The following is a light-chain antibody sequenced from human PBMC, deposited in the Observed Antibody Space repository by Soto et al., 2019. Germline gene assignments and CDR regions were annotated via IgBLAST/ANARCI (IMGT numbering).Light chain of an antibody. Sequence: DIQMTQSPSSLSASVGDRVTITCRASQSISRNINWYRQKPGKAPKLLIHAASSLHSGVPSRFSGSGSGTDFTLTISSLQPEDFASYYCQQSYIIPWTFGQGTKVEF. CDR1: QSISRN. CDR3: QQSYIIPWT. CDR2: AAS. V-gene: IGKV1-39*01. J-gene: IGKJ1*01.